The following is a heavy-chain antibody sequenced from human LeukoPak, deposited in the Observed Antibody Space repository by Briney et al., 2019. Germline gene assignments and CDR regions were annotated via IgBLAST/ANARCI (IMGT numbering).Heavy chain of an antibody. D-gene: IGHD2-2*01. Sequence: HPGGSLRLSCTVSGFTVSSNSMSWVRQAPGKGLEWVSFIYSDNTHYSDSVKGRFTISRDNSKNTLYLQMNSLRAEDTAVYYCARQPPAAMLVDYWGQGTLVTVSS. CDR3: ARQPPAAMLVDY. V-gene: IGHV3-53*01. CDR1: GFTVSSNS. CDR2: IYSDNT. J-gene: IGHJ4*02.